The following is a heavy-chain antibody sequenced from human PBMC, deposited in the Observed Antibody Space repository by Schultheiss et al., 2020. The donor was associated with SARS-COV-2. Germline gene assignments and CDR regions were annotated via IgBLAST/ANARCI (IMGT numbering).Heavy chain of an antibody. CDR2: ISYDGSNK. CDR1: GFTFSSYA. J-gene: IGHJ4*02. V-gene: IGHV3-30-3*01. CDR3: ARGRNDYAIDY. D-gene: IGHD3-16*01. Sequence: GGSLRLSCAASGFTFSSYAMHWVRQAPGKGLEWVAVISYDGSNKYYADSVKGRFTISRDNSKNTLYLQMNSLRAEDTAVYYCARGRNDYAIDYWGQGTLVTVSS.